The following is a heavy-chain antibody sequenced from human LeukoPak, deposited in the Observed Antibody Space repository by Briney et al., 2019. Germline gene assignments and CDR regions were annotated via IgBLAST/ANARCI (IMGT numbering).Heavy chain of an antibody. CDR2: IFTSGST. CDR3: ARATYYYDSSAPVVDY. V-gene: IGHV4-4*07. D-gene: IGHD3-22*01. CDR1: GVSISSYY. J-gene: IGHJ4*02. Sequence: SETLSLTCTVSGVSISSYYWSWVRQPAGKGLEWIGRIFTSGSTTYNPSLKSRVTMSVDTSKNQFSLKLNSVPAADTAVYYCARATYYYDSSAPVVDYWGQGTLVTVSS.